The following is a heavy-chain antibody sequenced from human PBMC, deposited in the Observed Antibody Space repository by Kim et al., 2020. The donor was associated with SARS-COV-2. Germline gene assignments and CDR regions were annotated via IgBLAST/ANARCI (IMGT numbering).Heavy chain of an antibody. CDR2: NTI. V-gene: IGHV3-48*02. D-gene: IGHD5-12*01. CDR3: RGWLNTFDV. J-gene: IGHJ3*01. Sequence: NTIYYADSVKGRFTISRDNAESSLYLQMNSLRDEDTAIYYCRGWLNTFDVWSQGTMVTVSS.